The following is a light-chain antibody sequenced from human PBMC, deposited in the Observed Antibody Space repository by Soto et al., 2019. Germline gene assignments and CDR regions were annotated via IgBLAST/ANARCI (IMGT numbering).Light chain of an antibody. Sequence: IVLTQSPGTLSLSPGERATLSCRASQSVRNNYLAWYQQKPGQAPRLLIYSASNRATGIPDRFSGSGSGTDFTLSVSRLEPEDFAVYYCQQYSSSPTFGGGTKVDIK. V-gene: IGKV3-20*01. CDR3: QQYSSSPT. CDR1: QSVRNNY. CDR2: SAS. J-gene: IGKJ4*01.